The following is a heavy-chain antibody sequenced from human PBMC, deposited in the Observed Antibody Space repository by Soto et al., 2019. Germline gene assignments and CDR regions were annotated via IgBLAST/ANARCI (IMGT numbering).Heavy chain of an antibody. D-gene: IGHD3-9*01. Sequence: SETLSLTCTVSGGYVSSSSYYWGWVRKHPGKGLEWIGSVYYSGSTYYNPSLESRVTISVDKSKNQFSLKLMSLSAADTAVYYCGRLEGLATISYYFDYWGQGALVTVSS. V-gene: IGHV4-39*01. CDR1: GGYVSSSSYY. J-gene: IGHJ4*02. CDR3: GRLEGLATISYYFDY. CDR2: VYYSGST.